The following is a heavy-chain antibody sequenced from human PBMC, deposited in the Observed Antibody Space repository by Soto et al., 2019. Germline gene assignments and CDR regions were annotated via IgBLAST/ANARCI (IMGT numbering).Heavy chain of an antibody. CDR2: IIPIFGTA. Sequence: QVQLVQSGAEVKKPGSSVKVSCKASGGTFSSYAISWVRQAPGQGLEWRGGIIPIFGTANYAQKFQGRVTITEDKSTSTAYMEMSSLRSEDTAVYYCARDRCDSGSYEYNWFDPWGQGTLVTVSS. CDR3: ARDRCDSGSYEYNWFDP. CDR1: GGTFSSYA. D-gene: IGHD1-26*01. V-gene: IGHV1-69*06. J-gene: IGHJ5*02.